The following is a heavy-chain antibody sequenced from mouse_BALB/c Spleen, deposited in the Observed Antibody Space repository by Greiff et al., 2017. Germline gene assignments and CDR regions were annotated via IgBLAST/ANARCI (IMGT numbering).Heavy chain of an antibody. Sequence: VQLQQSGAELVRPGVSVKISCKGSGYTFPDYAMHWVKQSHAKSLEWIGVISTYYGDASYNQKFKGKATLTVDKSSSTAYMQLSSLTSEDSAVYYCTRSYDGGVFDYWGQGTTLTVSS. D-gene: IGHD2-12*01. CDR1: GYTFPDYA. J-gene: IGHJ2*01. CDR2: ISTYYGDA. V-gene: IGHV1S137*01. CDR3: TRSYDGGVFDY.